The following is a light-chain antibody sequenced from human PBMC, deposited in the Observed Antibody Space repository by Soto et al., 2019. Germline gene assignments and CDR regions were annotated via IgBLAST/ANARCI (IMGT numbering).Light chain of an antibody. V-gene: IGKV1-39*01. J-gene: IGKJ1*01. CDR3: QQSYSTPQT. Sequence: DIQMTHSPSSLSASVGDRVTITCRASHSISSYLNWYQQKPGKAPKLLIYAASSLQSGVPSRFSGSGSGTDFTLTISSLQPEDFATYYCQQSYSTPQTFGQGTKVDIK. CDR1: HSISSY. CDR2: AAS.